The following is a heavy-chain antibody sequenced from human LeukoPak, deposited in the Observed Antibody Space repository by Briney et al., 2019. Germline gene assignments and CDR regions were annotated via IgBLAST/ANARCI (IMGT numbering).Heavy chain of an antibody. J-gene: IGHJ4*02. V-gene: IGHV3-30*01. CDR1: GFTFSHYA. CDR3: ARARNGTLKY. Sequence: GGSLRLSCAASGFTFSHYAMHWVRQAPGKGLEWVAVISYDGSHQYSADSVKGRLTISRVNSRHTLFLQMNSLRPEDTAVYYCARARNGTLKYWGQGTLVTVSS. D-gene: IGHD1-26*01. CDR2: ISYDGSHQ.